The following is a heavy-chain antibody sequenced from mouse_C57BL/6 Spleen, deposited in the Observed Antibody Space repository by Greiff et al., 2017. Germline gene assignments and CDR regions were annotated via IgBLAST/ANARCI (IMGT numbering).Heavy chain of an antibody. CDR1: GYAFTNYL. V-gene: IGHV1-54*01. D-gene: IGHD2-12*01. J-gene: IGHJ4*01. Sequence: VKLQQSGAELVRPGPSVKVSCKASGYAFTNYLIEWVKQRPGQGLEWIGVINPGSGGTNYNEKFKGKATLTADKSSSTAYMQLSSLTSEDSAVYFCARYYKGGPYAMDYWGQGTSVTVSS. CDR3: ARYYKGGPYAMDY. CDR2: INPGSGGT.